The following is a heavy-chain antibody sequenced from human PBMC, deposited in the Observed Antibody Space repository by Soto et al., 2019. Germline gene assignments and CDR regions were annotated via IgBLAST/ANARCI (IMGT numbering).Heavy chain of an antibody. CDR3: AKARNVDTAMVTDY. J-gene: IGHJ4*02. CDR1: GFTFSSYG. D-gene: IGHD5-18*01. Sequence: GGSLRLSCAASGFTFSSYGMHWVRQAPGKGLEWVAVISYDGSNKYYADSVKGRFTISRDNSKNTLYLQMNSLRAEDTAVYYCAKARNVDTAMVTDYWGQGTLVTVS. CDR2: ISYDGSNK. V-gene: IGHV3-30*18.